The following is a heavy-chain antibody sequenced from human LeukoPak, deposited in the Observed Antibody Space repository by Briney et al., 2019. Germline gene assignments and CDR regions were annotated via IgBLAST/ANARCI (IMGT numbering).Heavy chain of an antibody. CDR2: IYHSGST. Sequence: SETLSLTCAVSGGSISSSNWWCWVRQPPGKGLEWIGEIYHSGSTNYNPSLKSRVTISVDKSKNQFSLKLSSVTAADTAVYYCARVAIAAAGRYFQHWGQGTLVTVSS. D-gene: IGHD6-13*01. CDR1: GGSISSSNW. J-gene: IGHJ1*01. V-gene: IGHV4-4*02. CDR3: ARVAIAAAGRYFQH.